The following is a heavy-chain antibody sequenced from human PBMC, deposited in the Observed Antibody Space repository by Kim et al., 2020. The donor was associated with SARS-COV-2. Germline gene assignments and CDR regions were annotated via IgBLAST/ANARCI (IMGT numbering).Heavy chain of an antibody. Sequence: SETLSLTCAVYGGSFSGYYWSWIRQPPGKGLEWIGEINHSGSTNYNPSLKSRVTISVDTSKNQFSLKLSSVTAADTAVYYCARGRWSPYSSSRRQSSWFDPWGQGTLVTVSS. D-gene: IGHD6-13*01. J-gene: IGHJ5*02. CDR3: ARGRWSPYSSSRRQSSWFDP. V-gene: IGHV4-34*01. CDR1: GGSFSGYY. CDR2: INHSGST.